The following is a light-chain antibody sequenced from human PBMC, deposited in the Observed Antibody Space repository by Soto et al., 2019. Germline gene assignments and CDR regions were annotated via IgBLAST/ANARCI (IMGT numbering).Light chain of an antibody. CDR1: STNIGSNT. V-gene: IGLV1-44*01. CDR3: AAWDASRNGYV. Sequence: QSVLTQPPSASGTPGQWVTISCSGTSTNIGSNTVNCYQQLPRTAPKLLIYSNNQRPSAVPDRFSGSKSGTTASLAISGLQSEDEDDYYCAAWDASRNGYVFGTGTKLTVL. J-gene: IGLJ1*01. CDR2: SNN.